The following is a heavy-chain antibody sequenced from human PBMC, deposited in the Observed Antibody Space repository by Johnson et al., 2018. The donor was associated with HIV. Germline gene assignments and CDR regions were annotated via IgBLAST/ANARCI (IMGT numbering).Heavy chain of an antibody. J-gene: IGHJ3*02. CDR1: GFTFSSYG. CDR3: AKDLNYGSGPVDI. Sequence: QVQLVESGGGVVQPGRSLRLSCAASGFTFSSYGMHWVRQAPGKGLEWVAVIWYDGSNKYYKDSVKGRFAISRDNSKSTLYLLMNSLRPEDTAVYYCAKDLNYGSGPVDIWGQGTMVTVS. V-gene: IGHV3-33*06. D-gene: IGHD3-10*01. CDR2: IWYDGSNK.